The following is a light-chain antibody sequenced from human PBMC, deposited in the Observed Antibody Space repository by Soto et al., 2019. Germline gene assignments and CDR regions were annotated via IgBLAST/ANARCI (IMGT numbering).Light chain of an antibody. CDR1: QSVCGN. CDR2: GAS. J-gene: IGKJ5*01. CDR3: QQYNYRPPA. V-gene: IGKV3-15*01. Sequence: EIVMTQSPATLAVSPGERAALSCRASQSVCGNLAWYQHTPGQAPRLLIYGASTRATGIPARFSGSGFGTEFTLTISSLQSEDFAVYYCQQYNYRPPAFGQGTRLEIK.